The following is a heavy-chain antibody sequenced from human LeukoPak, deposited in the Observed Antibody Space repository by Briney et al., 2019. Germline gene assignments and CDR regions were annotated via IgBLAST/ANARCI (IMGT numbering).Heavy chain of an antibody. J-gene: IGHJ4*02. D-gene: IGHD3-10*01. CDR3: ARSLFLWFGDLLGY. CDR1: GYTFTGYY. CDR2: INPNSGGT. Sequence: GASVKVSCKASGYTFTGYYMHWVRQAPGQGLEWMGWINPNSGGTNYAQKFQGRVTMTRDTSISTAYMELSRLRSDDTAVYYCARSLFLWFGDLLGYWGQGSLVTVSS. V-gene: IGHV1-2*02.